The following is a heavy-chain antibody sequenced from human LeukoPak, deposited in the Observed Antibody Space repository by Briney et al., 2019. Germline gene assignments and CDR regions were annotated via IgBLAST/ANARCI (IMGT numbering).Heavy chain of an antibody. CDR2: IYYRGST. CDR1: GGPISSYY. J-gene: IGHJ4*02. CDR3: ASRTYYGSGPDY. V-gene: IGHV4-59*01. D-gene: IGHD3-10*01. Sequence: SETLSLTCTVSGGPISSYYWSWIRQPPGKGLEWIGYIYYRGSTNYNPSLKGRVTISVDTSKNQFSLRLTSVTAADTAMYYCASRTYYGSGPDYWGQGTLVTVSS.